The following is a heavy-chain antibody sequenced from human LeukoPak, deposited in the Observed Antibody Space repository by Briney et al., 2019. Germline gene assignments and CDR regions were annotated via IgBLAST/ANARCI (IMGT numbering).Heavy chain of an antibody. V-gene: IGHV4-38-2*01. J-gene: IGHJ4*02. CDR3: VRSTERWLQLLIDY. CDR1: GYSISSGYD. Sequence: PAETLSLTCAVSGYSISSGYDWGWIRQPPGNGLEWIGSIYHSGSTYYNPSLKSRVTISVDTSKNQFSLKLSSVTIADTAVYYCVRSTERWLQLLIDYCGQETLVTVSS. D-gene: IGHD5-24*01. CDR2: IYHSGST.